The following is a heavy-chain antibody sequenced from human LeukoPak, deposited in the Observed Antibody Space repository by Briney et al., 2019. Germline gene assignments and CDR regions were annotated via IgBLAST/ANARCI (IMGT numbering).Heavy chain of an antibody. V-gene: IGHV3-23*01. CDR2: ISGSGDRT. CDR3: AKEGSIAVFWSGYDY. Sequence: GGSLGLSCAASGFTFSSYAMSWVRQAPGKGLEWVSGISGSGDRTHYADSVKGRFTISRDISKNTVYLQMNSLRAEDSAVYLCAKEGSIAVFWSGYDYWGQGTLVTVSS. CDR1: GFTFSSYA. J-gene: IGHJ4*02. D-gene: IGHD3-3*01.